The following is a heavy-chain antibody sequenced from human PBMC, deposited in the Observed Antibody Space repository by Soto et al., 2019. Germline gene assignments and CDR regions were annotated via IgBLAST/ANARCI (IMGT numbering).Heavy chain of an antibody. CDR2: IYSGGST. CDR1: GFTVSSNY. D-gene: IGHD3-22*01. Sequence: HPGGSLRLSCAASGFTVSSNYMSWVRQAPGKGLEWVSVIYSGGSTYYADSVKGRFTISRDNSKNTLYLQMNSLRAEDTAVYYCAAYYDSSGYYHTIFDIWGQGTMVTVSS. V-gene: IGHV3-53*01. CDR3: AAYYDSSGYYHTIFDI. J-gene: IGHJ3*02.